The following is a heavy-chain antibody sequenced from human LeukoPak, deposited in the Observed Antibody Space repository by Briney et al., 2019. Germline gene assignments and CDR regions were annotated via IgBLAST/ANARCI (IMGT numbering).Heavy chain of an antibody. CDR3: ARAGIAAAVISDWFDP. CDR1: GGTFSSYA. Sequence: GASVKVSYKASGGTFSSYAISWVRQAPGQGLEWMGGIIPIFGTANYAQKFQGRVTITADKSTSTAYMELSSLRSEDTAVYYCARAGIAAAVISDWFDPWGQGTLVTVSS. CDR2: IIPIFGTA. J-gene: IGHJ5*02. D-gene: IGHD6-13*01. V-gene: IGHV1-69*06.